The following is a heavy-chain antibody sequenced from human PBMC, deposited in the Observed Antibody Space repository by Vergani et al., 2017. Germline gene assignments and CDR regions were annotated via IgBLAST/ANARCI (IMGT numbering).Heavy chain of an antibody. Sequence: VQLVESGGGLIQPGGSLRLSCAASGFTVSSNYMSWVRQAPGKGLEWIGEINHSGSTNYNPSLKSRVTISVDTSKNQFSLKLCSVTAADTAVYYCARGRKDFWSGYYRDYNPFDPWGQGTLVTVSS. V-gene: IGHV4-34*01. CDR2: INHSGST. J-gene: IGHJ5*02. CDR1: GFTVSSNY. D-gene: IGHD3-3*01. CDR3: ARGRKDFWSGYYRDYNPFDP.